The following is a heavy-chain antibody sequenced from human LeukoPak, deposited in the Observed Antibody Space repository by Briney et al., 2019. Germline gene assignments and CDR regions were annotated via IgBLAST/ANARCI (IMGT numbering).Heavy chain of an antibody. V-gene: IGHV3-7*01. J-gene: IGHJ4*02. CDR2: IKQDGSEK. D-gene: IGHD2-15*01. Sequence: GGSLRLSCAASGFSFSSYWMSWVRQAPGKGLEWVANIKQDGSEKYYVDSVKGRFTISRDNAKNSLYLQMNSLRAEDTAVYYCARGSGGSCYHYWGQGTLVTVSS. CDR3: ARGSGGSCYHY. CDR1: GFSFSSYW.